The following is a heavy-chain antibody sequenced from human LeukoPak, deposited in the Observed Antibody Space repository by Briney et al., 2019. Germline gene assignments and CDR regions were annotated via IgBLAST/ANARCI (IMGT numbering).Heavy chain of an antibody. J-gene: IGHJ4*02. D-gene: IGHD7-27*01. V-gene: IGHV3-30*02. CDR2: IRYDGSNK. CDR1: GFTFTNDF. CDR3: AKDNWGPDY. Sequence: QPGGSLRLSCAASGFTFTNDFMTWVRQAPGKGLEWVAFIRYDGSNKYYADSVKGRFTISRDNSKNTLYLQMNSLRAEDTAVYYCAKDNWGPDYWGQGTLVTVSS.